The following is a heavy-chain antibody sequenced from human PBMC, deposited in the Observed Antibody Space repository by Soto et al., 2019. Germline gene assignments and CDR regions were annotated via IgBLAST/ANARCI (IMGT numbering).Heavy chain of an antibody. D-gene: IGHD2-21*01. V-gene: IGHV4-34*01. CDR1: GGSFSGYY. CDR2: INHSGST. CDR3: ASIGIPYYYYGMDV. J-gene: IGHJ6*02. Sequence: SETLSLTCAVYGGSFSGYYWSLIRQPPGKGLEWIGEINHSGSTNYNPSLKSRVTISVDTSKNQFSLKLSSVTAADTAVYYCASIGIPYYYYGMDVWGQGTTVTVSS.